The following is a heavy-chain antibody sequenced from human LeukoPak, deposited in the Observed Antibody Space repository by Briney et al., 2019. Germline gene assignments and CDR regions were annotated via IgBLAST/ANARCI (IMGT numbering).Heavy chain of an antibody. CDR1: GGSISSGDYY. D-gene: IGHD6-13*01. CDR2: IYYSGST. CDR3: ARDPNSSSWYYYYGMDV. V-gene: IGHV4-30-4*01. J-gene: IGHJ6*02. Sequence: PSETLSLTCTVSGGSISSGDYYWSWIRQHPGRGLEWIGYIYYSGSTYYNPSLKSRVTISVDTSKNQFSLKLSSVTAADTAVYYCARDPNSSSWYYYYGMDVWGQGTTVTVSS.